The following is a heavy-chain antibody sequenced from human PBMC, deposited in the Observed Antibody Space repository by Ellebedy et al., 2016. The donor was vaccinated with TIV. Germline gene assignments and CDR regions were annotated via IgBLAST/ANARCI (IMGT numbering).Heavy chain of an antibody. J-gene: IGHJ4*02. CDR2: INSDGSST. CDR3: AKEPSLYCSGGSCYLDY. D-gene: IGHD2-15*01. CDR1: GFTFSSYW. V-gene: IGHV3-74*01. Sequence: GESLKISCAASGFTFSSYWMHWVRQAPGKGLVWVSRINSDGSSTSYADSVKGRFTISRDNSKNTLYLQMNSLRAEDTAVYYCAKEPSLYCSGGSCYLDYWGQGTLVTVSS.